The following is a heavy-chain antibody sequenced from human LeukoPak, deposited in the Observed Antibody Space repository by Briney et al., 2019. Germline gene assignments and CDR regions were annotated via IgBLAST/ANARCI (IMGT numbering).Heavy chain of an antibody. V-gene: IGHV3-30-3*01. J-gene: IGHJ3*02. CDR3: ASGSNYCSSTSCLVSDAFDI. CDR1: GFTFSSYA. D-gene: IGHD2-2*01. Sequence: GGSLRLSCAASGFTFSSYAMHWVRQAPGKGLEWVAVISYDGSNKYYADSVKGRFTIARDNSKNTLYLQMNSLRAEDTAVYYCASGSNYCSSTSCLVSDAFDIWGQGTMVTVSS. CDR2: ISYDGSNK.